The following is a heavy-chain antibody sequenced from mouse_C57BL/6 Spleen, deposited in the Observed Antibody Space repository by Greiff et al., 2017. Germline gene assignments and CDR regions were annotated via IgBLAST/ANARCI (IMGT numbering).Heavy chain of an antibody. CDR1: GYPFTSYW. Sequence: QVQLQQPGAELVMPGASVKLSCKASGYPFTSYWMHWVKQRPGQGLEWIGEIDPSDSYTNYNQKFKGKSTLTVDKSSSTAYLQLSSLTSEDSAVYYCANYGSSYGGFAYWGQGTLVTVSA. CDR2: IDPSDSYT. V-gene: IGHV1-69*01. D-gene: IGHD1-1*01. J-gene: IGHJ3*01. CDR3: ANYGSSYGGFAY.